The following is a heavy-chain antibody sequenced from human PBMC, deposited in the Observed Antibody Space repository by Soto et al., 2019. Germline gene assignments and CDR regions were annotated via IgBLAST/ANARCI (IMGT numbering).Heavy chain of an antibody. J-gene: IGHJ4*02. V-gene: IGHV1-46*02. CDR3: ARGGHIAVVTDSFDS. CDR2: IHPSGGGS. CDR1: GYPFNTYY. D-gene: IGHD2-21*02. Sequence: ASVKVSCKSSGYPFNTYYLHWVRQAPGQGLEWMGMIHPSGGGSTYAQKFLGRVTMTMDSPTSTVFMELTSLRSADTAVYYCARGGHIAVVTDSFDSWDQGTLVTVSS.